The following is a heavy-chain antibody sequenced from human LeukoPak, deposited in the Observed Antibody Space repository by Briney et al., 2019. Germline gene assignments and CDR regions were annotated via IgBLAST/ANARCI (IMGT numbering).Heavy chain of an antibody. Sequence: GGSLRLSCAASGFTFSSYSMNWVRQAPGKGLEWVSSISRSSIYKYYADSVKGRFTISRDNSKNTLYLQMNSLRAEDTAVYYCAKEIYGDSTGGRFQHWGQGTLVTVSS. CDR1: GFTFSSYS. D-gene: IGHD4-17*01. J-gene: IGHJ1*01. CDR3: AKEIYGDSTGGRFQH. V-gene: IGHV3-21*04. CDR2: ISRSSIYK.